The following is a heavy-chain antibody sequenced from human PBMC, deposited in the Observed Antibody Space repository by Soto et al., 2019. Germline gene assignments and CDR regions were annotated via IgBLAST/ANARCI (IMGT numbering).Heavy chain of an antibody. CDR2: ISWNGATT. J-gene: IGHJ4*02. CDR3: ARDRISYDNDSPDY. V-gene: IGHV3-43*01. Sequence: GGSLRLSCAASGFTFDDYGMHWVRQVPGKGLEWVSFISWNGATTYYAGSVEGRFTVSRDNTKNSLSLQMNSLRIEDTALYHCARDRISYDNDSPDYWSQGTLVTAPQ. D-gene: IGHD3-22*01. CDR1: GFTFDDYG.